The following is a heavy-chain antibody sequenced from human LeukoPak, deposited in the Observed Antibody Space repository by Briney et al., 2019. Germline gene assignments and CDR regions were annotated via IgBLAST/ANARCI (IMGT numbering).Heavy chain of an antibody. CDR1: GGSISSSNW. Sequence: PSGTLSLTCAVSGGSISSSNWWSWVRQPPGKGLEWIGEIYHSGSTNYNPSLKSRVTISVDTSKNQFSLKLSSVTAADTAVYYCARASYGDYGPPWYFDLWGRGTLVTVSS. D-gene: IGHD4-17*01. CDR2: IYHSGST. V-gene: IGHV4-4*02. J-gene: IGHJ2*01. CDR3: ARASYGDYGPPWYFDL.